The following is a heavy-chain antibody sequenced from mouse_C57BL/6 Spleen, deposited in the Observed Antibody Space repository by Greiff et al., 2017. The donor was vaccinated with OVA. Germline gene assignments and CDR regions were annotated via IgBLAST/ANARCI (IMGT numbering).Heavy chain of an antibody. CDR1: GYTFTSYG. Sequence: VQLKESGAELVRPGSSVKMSCKTSGYTFTSYGINWVKQRPGQGLEWIGYIYIGNGYTEYNEKFKGKATLTSDTSSSTAYMQLSSLTSEDSAIYFCARSPYGSSPWYFDVWGTGTTVTVSS. CDR2: IYIGNGYT. J-gene: IGHJ1*03. V-gene: IGHV1-58*01. CDR3: ARSPYGSSPWYFDV. D-gene: IGHD1-1*01.